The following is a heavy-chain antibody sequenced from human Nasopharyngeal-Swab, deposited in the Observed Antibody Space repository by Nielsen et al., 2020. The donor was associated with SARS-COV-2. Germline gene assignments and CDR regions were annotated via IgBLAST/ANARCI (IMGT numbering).Heavy chain of an antibody. CDR1: GYSFSSYW. Sequence: GESLKISCWGSGYSFSSYWIGWVRQMPGKGLEWMGVIYPGDSDTRYSPSFQGQVTISADKSTSTAYLQWSSLKASDTAMYYCATRRYYGDYDDAFDIWGQGTMVTVSS. CDR2: IYPGDSDT. J-gene: IGHJ3*02. V-gene: IGHV5-51*01. D-gene: IGHD4-17*01. CDR3: ATRRYYGDYDDAFDI.